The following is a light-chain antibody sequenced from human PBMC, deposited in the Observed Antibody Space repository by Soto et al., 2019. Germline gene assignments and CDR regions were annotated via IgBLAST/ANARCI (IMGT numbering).Light chain of an antibody. CDR1: QSIGTN. CDR2: AVS. J-gene: IGKJ1*01. CDR3: QQTYSAPPL. Sequence: DIQMTQSPSSLSASIGDRVTLTCRASQSIGTNLNWYQQSPGKDPILLIFAVSSPQSGVSSRFSGSGSGTDFTLSINSLQREDFATYYFQQTYSAPPLFGQGTKVEIK. V-gene: IGKV1-39*01.